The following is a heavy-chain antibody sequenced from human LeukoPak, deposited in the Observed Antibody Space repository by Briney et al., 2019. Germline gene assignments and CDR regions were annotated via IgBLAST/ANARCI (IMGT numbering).Heavy chain of an antibody. CDR3: ARDGIVGATD. CDR2: ISGGNGKP. Sequence: ASVKVSCKASGGTFSSYAISWVRQAPGQGLEWVGWISGGNGKPKYSPKFQGRVTITRDTSATTDYMELSSLNSEDTGVYYCARDGIVGATDWGQGTLVTVSS. V-gene: IGHV1-3*01. J-gene: IGHJ4*02. D-gene: IGHD1-26*01. CDR1: GGTFSSYA.